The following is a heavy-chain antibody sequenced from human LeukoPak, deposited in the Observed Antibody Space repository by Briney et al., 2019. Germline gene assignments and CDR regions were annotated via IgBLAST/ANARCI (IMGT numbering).Heavy chain of an antibody. CDR2: IRGSGENT. Sequence: GGSLRLSSAASGFTFTSCTMSWVRQAPGKGLEWVSDIRGSGENTYYADSVKGRFTISRDNSKNTLYLQMSSLRAEDTAVYYCAKGGSYRVQPYFDYWGQGALVTVSS. D-gene: IGHD1-1*01. CDR1: GFTFTSCT. V-gene: IGHV3-23*01. J-gene: IGHJ4*02. CDR3: AKGGSYRVQPYFDY.